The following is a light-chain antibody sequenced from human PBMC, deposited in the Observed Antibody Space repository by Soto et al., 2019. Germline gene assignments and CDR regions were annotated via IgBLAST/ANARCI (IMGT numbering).Light chain of an antibody. J-gene: IGKJ2*01. V-gene: IGKV3-20*01. CDR1: QSVSSSY. Sequence: EIVLTQSPGTLSLSPGGRATLSCRASQSVSSSYLAWYQQKPGQAPRLLIYDASSRATGIPDRFSGSGSGTDFTLTISRLEPEDFAVYYCQHYGSSPYTFGQGTKLEIK. CDR2: DAS. CDR3: QHYGSSPYT.